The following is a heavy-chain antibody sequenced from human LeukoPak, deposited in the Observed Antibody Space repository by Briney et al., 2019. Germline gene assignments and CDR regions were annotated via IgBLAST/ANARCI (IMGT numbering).Heavy chain of an antibody. Sequence: GESLKISCKGSGYSSTNYWIGWMRQMPGKGLEWMGIIYSGDSGTKYSPSFQGQVIISVDKSINTAYLQWSSLKASDTAMYYCARRIGRGIVRDWGQGTLVTVSS. V-gene: IGHV5-51*01. CDR3: ARRIGRGIVRD. CDR2: IYSGDSGT. D-gene: IGHD1-26*01. J-gene: IGHJ4*02. CDR1: GYSSTNYW.